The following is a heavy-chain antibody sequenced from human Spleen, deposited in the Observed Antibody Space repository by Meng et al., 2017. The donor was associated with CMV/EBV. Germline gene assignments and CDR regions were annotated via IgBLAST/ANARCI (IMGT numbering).Heavy chain of an antibody. CDR1: GFTFSSYT. J-gene: IGHJ4*02. Sequence: GGSLRLSCAASGFTFSSYTMNWVRQAPGKGLEWVSSISGSSSSFYYGDSVRGRFTISRDNSKNTLYLQMNSLRAEDTAVYYCAKDRVPAAIVTVIGYWGQGTLVTVSS. D-gene: IGHD2-2*01. CDR2: ISGSSSSF. V-gene: IGHV3-21*01. CDR3: AKDRVPAAIVTVIGY.